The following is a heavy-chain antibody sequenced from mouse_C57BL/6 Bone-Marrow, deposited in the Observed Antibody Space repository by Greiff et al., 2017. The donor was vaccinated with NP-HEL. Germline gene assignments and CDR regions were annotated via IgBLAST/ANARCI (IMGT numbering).Heavy chain of an antibody. J-gene: IGHJ3*01. CDR3: ARGEFLAY. CDR2: IDPSDSYT. V-gene: IGHV1-59*01. Sequence: VQLQQPGAELVRPGTSVKLSCKASGYTFTSYWMHWVKQRPGQGLEWIGVIDPSDSYTNYNQKFKGKATLTVDTSSSTAYMPLSSLTSEDSAVYYCARGEFLAYWGQGTLVTVSA. CDR1: GYTFTSYW.